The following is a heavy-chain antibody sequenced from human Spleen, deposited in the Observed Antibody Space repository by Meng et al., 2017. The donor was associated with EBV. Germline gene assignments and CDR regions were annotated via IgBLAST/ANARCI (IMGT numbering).Heavy chain of an antibody. CDR3: ARYTSGSYNFDY. J-gene: IGHJ4*02. CDR1: GYTFTNYD. D-gene: IGHD3-10*01. Sequence: QVQLVPVGAEVNKPGASVKGSCKASGYTFTNYDINWVRQATGQGLEWMGWINPNSGNTDYAQNFQGRVTMTTNTSINTAYMELSSLRSGDTAVYYCARYTSGSYNFDYWGQGTLVTVSS. V-gene: IGHV1-8*01. CDR2: INPNSGNT.